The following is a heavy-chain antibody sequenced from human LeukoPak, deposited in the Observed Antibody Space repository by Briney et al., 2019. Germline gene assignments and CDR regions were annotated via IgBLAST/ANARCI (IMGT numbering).Heavy chain of an antibody. CDR2: IRQDGSEK. V-gene: IGHV3-7*01. CDR3: ARRIAVAGTDYYYYYGMDV. Sequence: GGSLRLSCAASGFTFSSYWMSWVRQAPGKGLEWVANIRQDGSEKYHVDSVRGRFTISRDNAKHSLYLQMNSLRAEDTAVYYCARRIAVAGTDYYYYYGMDVWGQGTTVTVSS. D-gene: IGHD6-19*01. CDR1: GFTFSSYW. J-gene: IGHJ6*02.